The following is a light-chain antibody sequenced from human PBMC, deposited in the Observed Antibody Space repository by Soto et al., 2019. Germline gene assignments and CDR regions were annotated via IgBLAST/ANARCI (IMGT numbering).Light chain of an antibody. Sequence: DIQMTQSPSTLSSSVGDRVTITCRASHSISVWLAWYQQKPGKAPKLLIYQASTLESGVPSRFSGRGSGTDFTLTISSLQPDDFATYYCQQYYTYPYTFGHGTKLEIK. CDR1: HSISVW. CDR3: QQYYTYPYT. V-gene: IGKV1-5*03. J-gene: IGKJ2*01. CDR2: QAS.